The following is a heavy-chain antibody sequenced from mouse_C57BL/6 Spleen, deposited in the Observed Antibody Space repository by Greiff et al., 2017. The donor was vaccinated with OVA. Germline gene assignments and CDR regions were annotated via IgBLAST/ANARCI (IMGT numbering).Heavy chain of an antibody. D-gene: IGHD3-2*02. CDR2: IYPGSGST. CDR1: GYTFTSYW. Sequence: QVQLQQPGAELVKPGASVKMSCKASGYTFTSYWITWVKQRPGQGLEWIGDIYPGSGSTNYNEKFKSKATLTVDTSSSTAYMQLSSLTSEDSAVYYCARVGGQLRPRDYWGQGTTLTVSS. J-gene: IGHJ2*01. CDR3: ARVGGQLRPRDY. V-gene: IGHV1-55*01.